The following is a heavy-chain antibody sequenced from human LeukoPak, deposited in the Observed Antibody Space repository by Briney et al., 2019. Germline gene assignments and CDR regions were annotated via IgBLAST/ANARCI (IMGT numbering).Heavy chain of an antibody. Sequence: SETLSLTCAVYGGSFSGYYWSWIRQPPGKGLEWIGYIYYSGSTYYNPSLKSRVTISVDTSKNQFSLKLSSVTAADTAVYYCATDQDYGDYGWGQGTLVTVSS. CDR3: ATDQDYGDYG. D-gene: IGHD4-17*01. J-gene: IGHJ4*02. CDR2: IYYSGST. CDR1: GGSFSGYY. V-gene: IGHV4-30-4*08.